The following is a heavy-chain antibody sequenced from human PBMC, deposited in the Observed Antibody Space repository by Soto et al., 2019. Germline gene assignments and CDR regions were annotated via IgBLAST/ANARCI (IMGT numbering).Heavy chain of an antibody. V-gene: IGHV2-5*02. CDR3: AHSVLRTVFGLVTTTAIYFDF. D-gene: IGHD3-3*01. CDR1: GFSLTTSGVG. J-gene: IGHJ4*02. CDR2: IYWDDDE. Sequence: QITLNESGPTVVRPTETLTLTCRFSGFSLTTSGVGGGWIRQSPGKAPEWLAPIYWDDDERYSASLNSRLTITQDTSKIQVVLTVSDLDPTDTATSYCAHSVLRTVFGLVTTTAIYFDFWCQGTPVAVS.